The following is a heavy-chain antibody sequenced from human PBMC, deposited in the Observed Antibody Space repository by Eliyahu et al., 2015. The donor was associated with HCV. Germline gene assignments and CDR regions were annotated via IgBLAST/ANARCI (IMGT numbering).Heavy chain of an antibody. CDR3: ARILHNYESNGSDALVY. J-gene: IGHJ4*01. CDR2: MNPNSGNA. D-gene: IGHD3-22*01. CDR1: GYTFDSFE. Sequence: QVQLVQSGAEVKKPGASVKVXCKASGYTFDSFEINWVRQAPGQGLEWMGWMNPNSGNAGYAQKFQGRVAMTRNTSINTAYMELSSLRSEDTAIYFCARILHNYESNGSDALVYWGQGTLVTVSS. V-gene: IGHV1-8*01.